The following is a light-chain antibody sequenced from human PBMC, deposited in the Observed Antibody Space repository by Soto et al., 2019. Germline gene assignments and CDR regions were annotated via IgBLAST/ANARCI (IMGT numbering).Light chain of an antibody. J-gene: IGKJ4*01. Sequence: EIVMTQSPATLSVSPGERATLSCRASQPVASNLAWYQKKPGQAPRLLIYGVSTRATGIPARFSGSGSGTEFTLTISSLQSEDFAVYYCQQYNDWPPLTVGGGTKVQIK. CDR3: QQYNDWPPLT. CDR1: QPVASN. V-gene: IGKV3-15*01. CDR2: GVS.